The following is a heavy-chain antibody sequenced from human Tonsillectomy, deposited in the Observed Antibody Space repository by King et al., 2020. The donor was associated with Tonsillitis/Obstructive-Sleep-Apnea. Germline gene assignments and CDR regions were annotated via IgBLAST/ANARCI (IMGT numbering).Heavy chain of an antibody. CDR2: IIPMLDIT. CDR1: GGTFKSHA. J-gene: IGHJ6*03. D-gene: IGHD3-3*01. V-gene: IGHV1-69*09. CDR3: ARGESPTYNDFWSGPSYYYYMDV. Sequence: QLVQSGAEVKKPGSSVKVSCKASGGTFKSHAIGWVRQAPGQGLEWMGRIIPMLDITNYAQKFQGRVTITADKSTNTAYMDLSSLRSEDTAVYYCARGESPTYNDFWSGPSYYYYMDVWGKGTTVTVSS.